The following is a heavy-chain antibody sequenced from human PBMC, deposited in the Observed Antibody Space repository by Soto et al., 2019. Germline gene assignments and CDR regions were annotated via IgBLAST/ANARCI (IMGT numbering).Heavy chain of an antibody. CDR3: ARAGRGYSSSHWFDP. CDR1: GYTFTSYY. J-gene: IGHJ5*02. Sequence: ASVKVSCKASGYTFTSYYMHWVRQAPGQGLEWMGIINPSGGSTSYAQKFQGRVTMTRDTSTSTVYMELSSLRSEDTAVYYCARAGRGYSSSHWFDPWGPGTLLTVYS. CDR2: INPSGGST. D-gene: IGHD5-18*01. V-gene: IGHV1-46*01.